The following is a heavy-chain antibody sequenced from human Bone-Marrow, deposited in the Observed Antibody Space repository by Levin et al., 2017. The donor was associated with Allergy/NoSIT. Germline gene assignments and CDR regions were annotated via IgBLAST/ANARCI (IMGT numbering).Heavy chain of an antibody. CDR2: ISSDGNDK. D-gene: IGHD3-22*01. Sequence: GESLKISCAASGFTFNDYALHWVRQAPGRGLEWVAVISSDGNDKSFADSVKGRFTISRDNSKNSLFLQMNSLRAEDTAVYYCATDSSRWSPKYYFDFWGQGTLVTVSS. CDR1: GFTFNDYA. CDR3: ATDSSRWSPKYYFDF. V-gene: IGHV3-33*01. J-gene: IGHJ4*02.